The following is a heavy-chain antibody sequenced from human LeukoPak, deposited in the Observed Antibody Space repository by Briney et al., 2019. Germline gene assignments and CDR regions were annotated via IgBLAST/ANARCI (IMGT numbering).Heavy chain of an antibody. J-gene: IGHJ4*02. Sequence: KTGGSLRLSCAASGFTFSNAWMSWVRQAPGKGLEWVGRIKSKTDGGTTDYAAPVEGRFTISRDDSKNTLYLQMNSLKTEDTAVYYCTTGQYSTYYDFWSGYHTFDYWGQGTLVTVSS. CDR1: GFTFSNAW. D-gene: IGHD3-3*01. CDR3: TTGQYSTYYDFWSGYHTFDY. V-gene: IGHV3-15*01. CDR2: IKSKTDGGTT.